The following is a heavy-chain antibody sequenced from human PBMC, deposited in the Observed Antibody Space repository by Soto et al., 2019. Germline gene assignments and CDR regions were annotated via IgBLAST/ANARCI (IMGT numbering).Heavy chain of an antibody. D-gene: IGHD3-3*01. V-gene: IGHV5-51*01. CDR1: GYSFTSYW. J-gene: IGHJ6*02. CDR2: IYPGDSDT. CDR3: ARHAYDFWSGHPNPRYYYGMDV. Sequence: GESLKISCKGSGYSFTSYWIGWVRQMPGKGLEWMGIIYPGDSDTRYSPSFQGQVTILADKSISTAYLQWSSLKASDTAMYYCARHAYDFWSGHPNPRYYYGMDVWGQGTTVTVSS.